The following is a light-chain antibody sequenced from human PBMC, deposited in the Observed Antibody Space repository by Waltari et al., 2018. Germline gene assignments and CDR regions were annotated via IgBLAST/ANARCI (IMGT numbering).Light chain of an antibody. CDR2: EVS. CDR1: QSLLYRDGRTY. J-gene: IGKJ2*01. Sequence: ETVLTQIPLSLPVTPGQPASISCTSSQSLLYRDGRTYLYWYLQRPGQSPQLLMYEVSNRFSGVPDRFSGSGSRTDFTLKISRVEAEDVGVYYCMQGTQLPYSFGQWTKLEIK. V-gene: IGKV2D-29*02. CDR3: MQGTQLPYS.